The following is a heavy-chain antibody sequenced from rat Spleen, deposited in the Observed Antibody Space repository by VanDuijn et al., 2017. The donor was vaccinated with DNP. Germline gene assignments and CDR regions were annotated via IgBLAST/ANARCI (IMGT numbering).Heavy chain of an antibody. CDR2: IIYDGSRT. Sequence: EVQLVESGGGLIHPGRSLKLSCAASGFTFSDYNMAWARQAPKKGLEWVGTIIYDGSRTYYRDSVKGRFTISRDNTKSTLYLQMDSLRSEDTATYYCETQDGSSGFDYWGQGVMVTVSS. D-gene: IGHD5-1*01. CDR1: GFTFSDYN. V-gene: IGHV5S10*01. CDR3: ETQDGSSGFDY. J-gene: IGHJ2*01.